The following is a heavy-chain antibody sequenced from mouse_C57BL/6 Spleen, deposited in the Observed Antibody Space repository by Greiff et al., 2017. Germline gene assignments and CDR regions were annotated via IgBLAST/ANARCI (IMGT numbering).Heavy chain of an antibody. CDR1: GYTFTSYW. J-gene: IGHJ2*01. Sequence: QVQLQQPGAELVKPGASVKMSCKASGYTFTSYWITWVKQRPGQGLEWIGDIYPGSGSTNYNEKFKSKATLTVDTSSSTAYMPLSSLTSEDSAVYYGARCDTTVGLDYWGQGTTLTVSS. CDR3: ARCDTTVGLDY. D-gene: IGHD1-1*01. V-gene: IGHV1-55*01. CDR2: IYPGSGST.